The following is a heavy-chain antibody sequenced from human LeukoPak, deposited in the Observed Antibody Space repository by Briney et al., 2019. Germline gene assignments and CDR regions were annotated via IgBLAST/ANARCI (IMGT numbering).Heavy chain of an antibody. J-gene: IGHJ4*02. Sequence: GESLKISCKGSGYIFTNYWIGWGRQMPGKSLEWMGTIYPGDSDTTYSPSSQGQVTISADKSISTAYLQWSSLKASDTAMYYCARQTSSSSRVDYWGQGTLVTVSS. D-gene: IGHD6-6*01. CDR3: ARQTSSSSRVDY. CDR1: GYIFTNYW. V-gene: IGHV5-51*01. CDR2: IYPGDSDT.